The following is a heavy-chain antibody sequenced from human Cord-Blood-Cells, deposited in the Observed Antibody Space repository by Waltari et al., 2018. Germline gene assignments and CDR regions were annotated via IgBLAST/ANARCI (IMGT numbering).Heavy chain of an antibody. Sequence: EVQLVASGGGLVKPGGSLRPSCAASGFTFCNAWKSWVRKATGKGLDWVGRIKSKTYGGTTDYAAPVKGRFTISRDDSKNTLYLQMNSLKTEDTAVYYCTTDIIAAADAFDIWGQGTMVTVSS. CDR3: TTDIIAAADAFDI. CDR1: GFTFCNAW. J-gene: IGHJ3*02. V-gene: IGHV3-15*01. CDR2: IKSKTYGGTT. D-gene: IGHD6-13*01.